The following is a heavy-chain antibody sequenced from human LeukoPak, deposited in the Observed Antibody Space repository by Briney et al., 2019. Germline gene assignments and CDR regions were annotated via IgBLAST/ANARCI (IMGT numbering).Heavy chain of an antibody. CDR1: GFTFDDYA. V-gene: IGHV3-9*01. Sequence: PGGSLRLSCAASGFTFDDYAMHWVRQAPGKGLEWVSGISWNSGSIGYADSVKGRSTISRDNAKNSLYLQMNSLRAEDTALYYCAKGSNFGETYRPYYCDYWGQGTLVTVSS. D-gene: IGHD3-10*01. J-gene: IGHJ4*02. CDR2: ISWNSGSI. CDR3: AKGSNFGETYRPYYCDY.